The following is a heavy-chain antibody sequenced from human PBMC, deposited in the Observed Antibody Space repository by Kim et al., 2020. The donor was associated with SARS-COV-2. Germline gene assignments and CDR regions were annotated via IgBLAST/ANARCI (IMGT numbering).Heavy chain of an antibody. Sequence: GESLKISCKASGYSFSSYWIGWVRQMPGKGLEWMGIVYPGDSETKYSPSFQGQVTISADRATRAAYMQWSSLKASDTAMYYCARGIVATKNYYYYGMDVWGQETTVTVSS. D-gene: IGHD5-12*01. J-gene: IGHJ6*02. CDR3: ARGIVATKNYYYYGMDV. CDR2: VYPGDSET. CDR1: GYSFSSYW. V-gene: IGHV5-51*01.